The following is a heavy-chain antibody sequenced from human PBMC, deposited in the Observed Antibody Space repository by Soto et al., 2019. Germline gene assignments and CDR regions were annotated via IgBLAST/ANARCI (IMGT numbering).Heavy chain of an antibody. Sequence: XSVKVSCKASGYIFTYYYIHWIRQAPGQGLEWVGWINPNSGDTSYAQRFQGRVTMTRDTSISTAYLELPRLTSDDTAVYYCARPTYTTTWSEDYWGQGTLVTVSS. D-gene: IGHD6-13*01. J-gene: IGHJ4*02. CDR3: ARPTYTTTWSEDY. CDR1: GYIFTYYY. V-gene: IGHV1-2*02. CDR2: INPNSGDT.